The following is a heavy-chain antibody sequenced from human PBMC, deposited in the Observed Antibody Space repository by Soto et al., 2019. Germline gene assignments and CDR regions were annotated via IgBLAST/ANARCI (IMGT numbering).Heavy chain of an antibody. J-gene: IGHJ4*02. D-gene: IGHD6-13*01. CDR1: GFTFSNAW. Sequence: VQLVESGGGLVKPGGSLRLSCAASGFTFSNAWMNWVRQAPGKGLEWVGRIKSKTDGGTTDYAAPVKGRFTISRDDSKNTLYLQMNSLKTEDTAVYYCTTEPGIAAAGTYYWGQGTLVTVSS. CDR3: TTEPGIAAAGTYY. CDR2: IKSKTDGGTT. V-gene: IGHV3-15*07.